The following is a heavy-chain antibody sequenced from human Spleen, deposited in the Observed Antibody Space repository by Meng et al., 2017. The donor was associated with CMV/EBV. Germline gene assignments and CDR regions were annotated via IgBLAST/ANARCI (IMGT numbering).Heavy chain of an antibody. Sequence: KVSCKGSGYSFTIYWIGWVRQMPGKGLEWMGIVYPGDSDTRYSPSFQGQVTISADKSINTAYLQWSSLKASDTAMYYCARHYGDYGHFDYWGQGTLVTVSS. CDR2: VYPGDSDT. CDR3: ARHYGDYGHFDY. D-gene: IGHD4-17*01. V-gene: IGHV5-51*01. CDR1: GYSFTIYW. J-gene: IGHJ4*02.